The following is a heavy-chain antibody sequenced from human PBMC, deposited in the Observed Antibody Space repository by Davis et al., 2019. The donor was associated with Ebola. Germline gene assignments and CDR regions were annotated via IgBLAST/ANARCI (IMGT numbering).Heavy chain of an antibody. CDR3: ARGNGAVVP. V-gene: IGHV4-61*01. J-gene: IGHJ5*02. CDR2: IYYSGST. D-gene: IGHD2-15*01. Sequence: PSETLSLTCTVSGGSVSSGSYYWSWIRQPPGKGLEWIGYIYYSGSTNYNPSLKSRVTISVDTSKNQFSLKLSSVTAADTAVYYCARGNGAVVPWGQGTLVTVSS. CDR1: GGSVSSGSYY.